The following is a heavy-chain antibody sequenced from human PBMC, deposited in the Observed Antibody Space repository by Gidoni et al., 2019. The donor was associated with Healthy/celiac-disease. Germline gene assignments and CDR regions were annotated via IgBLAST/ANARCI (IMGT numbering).Heavy chain of an antibody. CDR3: AKWGDVWGSYRRDAFDI. J-gene: IGHJ3*02. Sequence: EVQLLESGGGLVQPGGSLRLSCAASGFTFSSYAMSWVRQAPGKGLEWVSAISGSGGSTYYADSVKGRFTISRDNSKNTLYLQMNSLRAEDTAVYYCAKWGDVWGSYRRDAFDIWGQGTMVTVSS. V-gene: IGHV3-23*01. CDR2: ISGSGGST. CDR1: GFTFSSYA. D-gene: IGHD3-16*02.